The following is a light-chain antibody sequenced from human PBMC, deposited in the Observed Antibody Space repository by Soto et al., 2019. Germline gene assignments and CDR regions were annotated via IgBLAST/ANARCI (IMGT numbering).Light chain of an antibody. CDR3: SSYAGTNNWV. V-gene: IGLV2-8*01. CDR2: EVS. J-gene: IGLJ3*02. Sequence: QSALTQPPSASGSPGQSATISCTGTSSDLSGYNYVSWYQQHPGKAPKLLIYEVSKRPSGVPDRFSGSKSGNTASLTVSGLQADDEADYYCSSYAGTNNWVFGGGTKLTVL. CDR1: SSDLSGYNY.